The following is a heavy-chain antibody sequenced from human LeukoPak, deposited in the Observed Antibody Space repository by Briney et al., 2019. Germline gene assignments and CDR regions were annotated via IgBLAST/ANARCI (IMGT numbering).Heavy chain of an antibody. CDR3: ARGFSGNFKRWFDP. V-gene: IGHV1-2*02. J-gene: IGHJ5*02. CDR1: GFTFTGYH. Sequence: EASVKVSCKASGFTFTGYHIHWVRQAPGQGLEWMGWINPKSGGTNYQGRVTMTRDTSITTAYMELSRLRSDDTAVYYCARGFSGNFKRWFDPWGQGTLVTVSS. D-gene: IGHD5-12*01. CDR2: INPKSGGT.